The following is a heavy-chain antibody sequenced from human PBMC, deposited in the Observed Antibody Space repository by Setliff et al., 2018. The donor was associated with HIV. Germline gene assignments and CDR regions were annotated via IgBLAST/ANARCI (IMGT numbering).Heavy chain of an antibody. V-gene: IGHV4-38-2*01. CDR1: GYSISSGYY. CDR3: ARHEITMVRGVTIKAGYSFDY. D-gene: IGHD3-10*01. CDR2: ISHSGST. J-gene: IGHJ4*02. Sequence: SETLSLTCAVSGYSISSGYYWGWIRQPPGKGLEWIGSISHSGSTYYNPSLKSRVTISVDTSKHQFSLKLSSVTAADTAVYYCARHEITMVRGVTIKAGYSFDYWGQGTLVTVSS.